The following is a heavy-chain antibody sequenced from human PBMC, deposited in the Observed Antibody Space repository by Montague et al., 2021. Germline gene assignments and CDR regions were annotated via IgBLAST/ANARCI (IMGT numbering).Heavy chain of an antibody. CDR1: GGSIISSNYH. Sequence: SETLSLTCIVSGGSIISSNYHWGWIRQPPGKGLEWIGSITYTGNTYYNPSLKSRVAMSVDTSRNQFSLKLTSVTAADTAVYYCARLEIVLIYSGFDYWGQGTLVTVSS. CDR3: ARLEIVLIYSGFDY. V-gene: IGHV4-39*01. D-gene: IGHD2-8*01. J-gene: IGHJ4*02. CDR2: ITYTGNT.